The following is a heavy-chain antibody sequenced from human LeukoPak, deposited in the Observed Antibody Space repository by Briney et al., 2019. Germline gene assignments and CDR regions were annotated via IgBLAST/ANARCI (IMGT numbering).Heavy chain of an antibody. J-gene: IGHJ4*02. Sequence: GGSLRFSCAASGFTFSSYWMHWVRQAPGKGLLWVSRINGDGSTTNYADSVKGRFTISRDNAKNTLCLQMNSLRAEDTAVYYCARQQYSSPEYWGQGTLVTVSS. CDR2: INGDGSTT. D-gene: IGHD6-6*01. V-gene: IGHV3-74*01. CDR3: ARQQYSSPEY. CDR1: GFTFSSYW.